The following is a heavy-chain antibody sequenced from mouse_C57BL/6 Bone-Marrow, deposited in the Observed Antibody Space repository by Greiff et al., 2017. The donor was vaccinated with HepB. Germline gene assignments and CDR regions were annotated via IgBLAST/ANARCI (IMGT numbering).Heavy chain of an antibody. CDR3: VIYYYGSLDY. J-gene: IGHJ2*01. D-gene: IGHD1-1*01. Sequence: VQLQQSGPVLVKPGASVKMSCKASGYTFTDYYMNWVKQSHGKSLEWIGVINPYNGGTSYNQKFKGKATLTVDKSSSPAYMELNSLTSEDSAVYYCVIYYYGSLDYWGQGTTLTVSS. CDR1: GYTFTDYY. V-gene: IGHV1-19*01. CDR2: INPYNGGT.